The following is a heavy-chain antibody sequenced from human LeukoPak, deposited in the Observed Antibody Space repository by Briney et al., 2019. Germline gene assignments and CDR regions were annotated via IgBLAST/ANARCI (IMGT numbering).Heavy chain of an antibody. CDR3: ARNPITMIVVVFFDY. D-gene: IGHD3-22*01. V-gene: IGHV3-30-3*01. CDR1: GFTFSSYA. Sequence: PGGSLRLSCAASGFTFSSYAMHWVRQAPGKGLEWVAVISYDGSNKYYADSVKGRFTISRDNSKNTLYLQMNSLRAEDTAVYYCARNPITMIVVVFFDYWGQGTLVTVSS. CDR2: ISYDGSNK. J-gene: IGHJ4*02.